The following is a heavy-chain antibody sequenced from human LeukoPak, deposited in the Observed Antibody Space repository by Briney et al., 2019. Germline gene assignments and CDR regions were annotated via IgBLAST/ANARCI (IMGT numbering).Heavy chain of an antibody. V-gene: IGHV1-69*13. CDR1: GGTFSSYA. CDR3: ARLTTVVTDDHY. J-gene: IGHJ4*02. CDR2: IIPIFGTA. D-gene: IGHD4-23*01. Sequence: SVKVSCKASGGTFSSYAISWVRQAPGQGLEWMGGIIPIFGTANYAQKFQGRVTITADESTSTAYMELSSLRSEDTAVYYCARLTTVVTDDHYWGQGTLVTVSS.